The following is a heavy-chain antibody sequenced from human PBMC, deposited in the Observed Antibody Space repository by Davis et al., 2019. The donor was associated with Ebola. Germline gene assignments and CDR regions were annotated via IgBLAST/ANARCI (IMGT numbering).Heavy chain of an antibody. CDR3: AKDWDPMIVVDYFDY. CDR2: ISGSGGST. V-gene: IGHV3-23*01. Sequence: GESLKISCAASGFTVSSNYMSWVRQAPGKGLEWVSSISGSGGSTYYADSVKGRFTISRDNSKNTLYLQMNSLRAEDTAVYYCAKDWDPMIVVDYFDYWGQGTLVTVSS. D-gene: IGHD3-22*01. J-gene: IGHJ4*02. CDR1: GFTVSSNY.